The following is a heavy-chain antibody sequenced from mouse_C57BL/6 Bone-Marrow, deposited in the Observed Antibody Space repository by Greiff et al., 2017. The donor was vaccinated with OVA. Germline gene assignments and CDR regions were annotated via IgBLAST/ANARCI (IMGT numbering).Heavy chain of an antibody. D-gene: IGHD1-1*01. CDR2: IYPGDGDT. CDR1: GYAFSSSW. V-gene: IGHV1-82*01. CDR3: APYYGSSWFAY. Sequence: QVQLKQSGPELVKPGASVKISCKASGYAFSSSWMNWVKQRPGKGLEWIGRIYPGDGDTNYNGKFKGKATLTADKSSSTAYMQLSSLTSEDSAVYYCAPYYGSSWFAYWGQGTLVTVSA. J-gene: IGHJ3*01.